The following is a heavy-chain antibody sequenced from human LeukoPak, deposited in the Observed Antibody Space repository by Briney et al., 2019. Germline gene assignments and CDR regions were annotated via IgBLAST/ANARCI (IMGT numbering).Heavy chain of an antibody. CDR3: VTRLA. V-gene: IGHV3-53*01. J-gene: IGHJ5*02. Sequence: GGSLRLSCAASGFTVSSNYMSWVRQAPGKGLDWVSMIYSGGSTNYADSVKGRFTISRDSSKYTLYLQMNSLRAEDTAVYYCVTRLAWGQGTLVTVSS. CDR1: GFTVSSNY. CDR2: IYSGGST. D-gene: IGHD3-16*01.